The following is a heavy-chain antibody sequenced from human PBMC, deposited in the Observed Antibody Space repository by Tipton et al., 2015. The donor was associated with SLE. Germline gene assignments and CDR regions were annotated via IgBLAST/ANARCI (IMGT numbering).Heavy chain of an antibody. D-gene: IGHD3-10*01. J-gene: IGHJ6*02. Sequence: SLRLSCAASGFTFDDYAMHWVRQAPGKGLEWVSGISWNSGSIGYADSVKGRFTISRDNAKNTLYLQMNSLRAEDTAVYYCAGKRGMDVWGQGTTVTVSS. V-gene: IGHV3-9*01. CDR1: GFTFDDYA. CDR2: ISWNSGSI. CDR3: AGKRGMDV.